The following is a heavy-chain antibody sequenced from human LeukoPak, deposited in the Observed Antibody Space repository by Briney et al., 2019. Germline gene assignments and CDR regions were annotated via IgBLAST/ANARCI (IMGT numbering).Heavy chain of an antibody. CDR2: ISYDGNNK. J-gene: IGHJ4*02. CDR3: AKSTVTNTESRADY. Sequence: GGSLRLSCAASGFSFSSYWMHWVRQAPGKGLEWVAVISYDGNNKYYADSVKGRFTISRDNSKNTLYLQMNSLRPEDTAVYYCAKSTVTNTESRADYWGQGTLVTVSS. D-gene: IGHD4-17*01. CDR1: GFSFSSYW. V-gene: IGHV3-30*18.